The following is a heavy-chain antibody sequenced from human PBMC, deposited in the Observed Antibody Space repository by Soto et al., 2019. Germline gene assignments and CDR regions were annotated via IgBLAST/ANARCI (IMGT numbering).Heavy chain of an antibody. CDR2: ISSSSSYI. CDR1: GFTFSSYS. Sequence: GGSLRLSCAASGFTFSSYSMNWVRQAPGKGLEWVSSISSSSSYIYYADSVKGRFTISRDNAKNSLSLQMNSLRAEDTAVYFCARGPLIIEGGWFDPWGQGTLVTVPQ. J-gene: IGHJ5*02. D-gene: IGHD3-10*01. V-gene: IGHV3-21*01. CDR3: ARGPLIIEGGWFDP.